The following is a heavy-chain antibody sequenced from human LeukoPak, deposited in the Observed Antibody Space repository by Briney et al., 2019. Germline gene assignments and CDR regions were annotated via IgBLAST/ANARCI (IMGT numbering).Heavy chain of an antibody. D-gene: IGHD3-3*01. CDR1: GGAISSGSYY. V-gene: IGHV4-61*02. J-gene: IGHJ4*02. Sequence: SQSLSLTCTVSGGAISSGSYYWSWIRQPAGKGREWIVRIYTRVSTNYNPSLKSRVTISVDTSKNQFSLKLSSVTAADTAVYYCARGGFGAKGLFDYWGQGTLVTVSS. CDR3: ARGGFGAKGLFDY. CDR2: IYTRVST.